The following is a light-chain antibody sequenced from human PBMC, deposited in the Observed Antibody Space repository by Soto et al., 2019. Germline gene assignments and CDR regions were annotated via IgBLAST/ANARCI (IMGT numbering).Light chain of an antibody. Sequence: DIQITQSPSSLSASVGDRVTITCRASQSISSHLNWYQHKPGRPPRLLIFASYILEGGVPSRFSGSGSDTYFTLTIDSLQPEDVATYYCQHSYITPRYTFGQGTKVEIE. CDR3: QHSYITPRYT. J-gene: IGKJ2*01. CDR2: ASY. V-gene: IGKV1-39*01. CDR1: QSISSH.